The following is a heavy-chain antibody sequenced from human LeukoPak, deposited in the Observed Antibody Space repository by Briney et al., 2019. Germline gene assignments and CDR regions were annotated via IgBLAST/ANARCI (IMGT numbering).Heavy chain of an antibody. CDR2: ISGSSSST. Sequence: AGSLSLTCAASGFTISGYHRTWIRQAPGKGLEWVSYISGSSSSTRYADSVKRRFTISRTNAKNSLYLQTNSMTADTAALYYCVRDISGYYFDYWGQGTLVTVSS. CDR1: GFTISGYH. J-gene: IGHJ4*02. V-gene: IGHV3-11*05. D-gene: IGHD3-22*01. CDR3: VRDISGYYFDY.